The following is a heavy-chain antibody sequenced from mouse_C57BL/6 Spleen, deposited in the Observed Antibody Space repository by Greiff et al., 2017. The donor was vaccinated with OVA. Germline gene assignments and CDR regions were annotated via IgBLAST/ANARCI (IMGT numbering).Heavy chain of an antibody. Sequence: EVQLVESGGGLVKPGGSLKLSCAASGFTFSDYGMHWVRQAPEKGLEWVAYISSGSSTIYYADTVKGRFTISRDNAKNTLFLQMTSLRSEDTAMYYCARRTYDYGRYFDVWGTGTTVTVSS. CDR2: ISSGSSTI. CDR1: GFTFSDYG. V-gene: IGHV5-17*01. CDR3: ARRTYDYGRYFDV. J-gene: IGHJ1*03. D-gene: IGHD2-4*01.